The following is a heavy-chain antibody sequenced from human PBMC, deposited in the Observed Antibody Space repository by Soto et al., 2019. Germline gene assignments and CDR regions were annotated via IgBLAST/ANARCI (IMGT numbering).Heavy chain of an antibody. V-gene: IGHV2-26*04. J-gene: IGHJ5*02. CDR1: GFSLSNAGLG. CDR2: IFSNDEK. Sequence: QVTVKESGPVLVKPTETLTLTCTVSGFSLSNAGLGVSWIRQPPGKALEWLAHIFSNDEKSYSTSLKSRFTISKDTSKSQVVLIMTNMDPVDTATYYCASTYSTSWYWFAPWGQGTLVTVSS. CDR3: ASTYSTSWYWFAP. D-gene: IGHD6-13*01.